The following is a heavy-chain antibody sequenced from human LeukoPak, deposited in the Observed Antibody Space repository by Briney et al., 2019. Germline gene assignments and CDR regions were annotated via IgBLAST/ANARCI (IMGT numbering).Heavy chain of an antibody. CDR1: GLPFSSYA. J-gene: IGHJ4*02. Sequence: QPGGSLRLSCAASGLPFSSYAITWVRQAPGKGLEWASAISGSGGSTYYADSVKGRFTISRDNSKNTLYLQMNSLRAEDTAVYYCAKVDSIQLWLPVYWGQGTLVTVSS. CDR2: ISGSGGST. CDR3: AKVDSIQLWLPVY. V-gene: IGHV3-23*01. D-gene: IGHD5-18*01.